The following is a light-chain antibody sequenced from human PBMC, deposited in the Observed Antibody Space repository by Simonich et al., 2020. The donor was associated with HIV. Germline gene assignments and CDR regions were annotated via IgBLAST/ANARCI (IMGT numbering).Light chain of an antibody. CDR1: QGISSY. Sequence: IQLTQSPSFLSASVGDRVTIPCRASQGISSYLAWYQQKPGKAPKLLIYAASTLQSGVPSRFSGSGSGTEFTLTISSLQPEDFATYYCQQLNSYPLTFGGGTKVEIK. CDR3: QQLNSYPLT. V-gene: IGKV1-9*01. CDR2: AAS. J-gene: IGKJ4*01.